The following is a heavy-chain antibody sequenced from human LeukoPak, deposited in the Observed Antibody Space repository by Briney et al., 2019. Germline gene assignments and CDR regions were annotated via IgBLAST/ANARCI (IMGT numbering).Heavy chain of an antibody. CDR3: ARIGTYYYDSSGSDYDAFDI. D-gene: IGHD3-22*01. CDR1: GSTVSSNY. V-gene: IGHV3-53*01. J-gene: IGHJ3*02. Sequence: GGSLRLSCAASGSTVSSNYMSWVRQAPGKGLEGVSVIYSGGSTYYADSVKGRFTISRDNPKNTLYLQMNSLRAEDTAVYYCARIGTYYYDSSGSDYDAFDIWGQGTMVTVSS. CDR2: IYSGGST.